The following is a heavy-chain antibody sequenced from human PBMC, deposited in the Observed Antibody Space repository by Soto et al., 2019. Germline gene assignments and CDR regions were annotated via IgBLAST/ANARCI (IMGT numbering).Heavy chain of an antibody. CDR2: ISAYNGNT. CDR1: GSTFTSYG. Sequence: QVQLVQSGAEVKKPGASVKVSCKASGSTFTSYGISWARQAPGQGLEWMGWISAYNGNTNYAQKLQGRVTMTTDTSTSTAYMELRSLRSDDTAVYYCARTTGGYYDFWSGYLNWFDPWGQGTLVTVSS. V-gene: IGHV1-18*01. CDR3: ARTTGGYYDFWSGYLNWFDP. D-gene: IGHD3-3*01. J-gene: IGHJ5*02.